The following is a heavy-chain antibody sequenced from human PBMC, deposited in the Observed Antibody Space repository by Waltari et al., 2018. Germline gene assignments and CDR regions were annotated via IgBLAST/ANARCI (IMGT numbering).Heavy chain of an antibody. CDR2: INHSGST. D-gene: IGHD6-13*01. V-gene: IGHV4-34*01. CDR3: AKIGSSHDAFDI. CDR1: GGSFSGYY. J-gene: IGHJ3*02. Sequence: QVQLQQWGAGLLEPSETLSLTCAVYGGSFSGYYWSWIRQPPGKGLEWIGEINHSGSTNYNPYLKSRVTISVDTSKNQFSLKLSSVTAADTAVYYCAKIGSSHDAFDIWGQGTMVTVSS.